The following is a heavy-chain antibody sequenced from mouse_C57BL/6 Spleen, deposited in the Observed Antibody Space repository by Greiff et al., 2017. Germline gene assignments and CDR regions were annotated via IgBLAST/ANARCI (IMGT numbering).Heavy chain of an antibody. D-gene: IGHD1-1*01. CDR1: GYAFSSYW. CDR3: ARSEGSSPYFDV. CDR2: IYPGDGDT. Sequence: QVQLQQSGAELVKPGASVKISCKASGYAFSSYWMNWVKQRPGKGLEWIGQIYPGDGDTTYNGKLKGKATLTADKSSSTAYMQLSSRTSEDSAVYFCARSEGSSPYFDVWGTGTTVTVSS. J-gene: IGHJ1*03. V-gene: IGHV1-80*01.